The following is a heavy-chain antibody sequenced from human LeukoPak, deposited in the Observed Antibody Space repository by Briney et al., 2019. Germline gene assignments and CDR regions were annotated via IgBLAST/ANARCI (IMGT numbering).Heavy chain of an antibody. CDR1: GYSISSGYY. CDR3: ARGEGGNLAYFDS. Sequence: SETLPLTCAVSGYSISSGYYWGWIRQPPGKGLQWIGTIYHSGSTYYNPSLRSRVSISVDTSRNQFSLKLTSVTAADTAVYYCARGEGGNLAYFDSWGQGTLVTVSS. J-gene: IGHJ4*02. D-gene: IGHD3-10*01. V-gene: IGHV4-38-2*01. CDR2: IYHSGST.